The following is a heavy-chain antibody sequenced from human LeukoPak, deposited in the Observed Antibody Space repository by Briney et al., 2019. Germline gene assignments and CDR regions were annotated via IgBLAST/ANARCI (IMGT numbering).Heavy chain of an antibody. Sequence: SETLSLTCTVYGGSFSGYYWSWIRQPPGKGLEWIGEIKHSGSTNYNPSLKSRVTISVDTSKNQFSLKLSSVTAADTAVYYCARGTPFGVVPYFDYWGQGTLVTVSS. V-gene: IGHV4-34*01. J-gene: IGHJ4*02. CDR1: GGSFSGYY. CDR3: ARGTPFGVVPYFDY. CDR2: IKHSGST. D-gene: IGHD3-3*01.